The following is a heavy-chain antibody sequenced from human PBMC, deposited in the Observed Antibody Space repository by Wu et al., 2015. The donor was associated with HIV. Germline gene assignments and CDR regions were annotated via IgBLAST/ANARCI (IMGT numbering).Heavy chain of an antibody. J-gene: IGHJ5*02. CDR2: TTPMFGTT. Sequence: AEVKKPGSSVKVSCKASGGILTKYDINWVRQAPGQGLEWMGGTTPMFGTTNYAQKFQGRVTITSDVYTSTVYMELSSLRSEDTAIYYCARELEDPAIMVRAGFDPWGQGTLVTVSS. CDR1: GGILTKYD. D-gene: IGHD3-10*01. V-gene: IGHV1-69*01. CDR3: ARELEDPAIMVRAGFDP.